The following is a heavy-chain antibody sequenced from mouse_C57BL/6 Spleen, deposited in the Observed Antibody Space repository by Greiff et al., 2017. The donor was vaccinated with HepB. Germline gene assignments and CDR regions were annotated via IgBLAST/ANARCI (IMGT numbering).Heavy chain of an antibody. CDR2: IDPNSGGT. D-gene: IGHD2-4*01. J-gene: IGHJ4*01. Sequence: QVQLKQPGAELVKPGASVKLSCKASGYTFTSYWMHWVKQRPGRGLEWIGRIDPNSGGTKYNEKFKSKATLTVDKPSSTAYMQLSSLTSEDSAVYYCARRVYYDYDEGYAMDYWGQGTSVTVSS. CDR3: ARRVYYDYDEGYAMDY. CDR1: GYTFTSYW. V-gene: IGHV1-72*01.